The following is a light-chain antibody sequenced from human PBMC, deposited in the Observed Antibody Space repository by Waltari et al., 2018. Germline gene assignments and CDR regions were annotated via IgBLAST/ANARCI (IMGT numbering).Light chain of an antibody. CDR3: SSFTSASTVGVI. CDR2: DVS. V-gene: IGLV2-14*03. CDR1: SSDVGHYNY. J-gene: IGLJ2*01. Sequence: QSALTQPASVSGSPGQSITISCTGTSSDVGHYNYVSWYQQRPGKAPKLMIYDVSYRPSGISSRFSGSKSGSTAARTIYGLNAEDEADYYCSSFTSASTVGVIFGGGTKLTVL.